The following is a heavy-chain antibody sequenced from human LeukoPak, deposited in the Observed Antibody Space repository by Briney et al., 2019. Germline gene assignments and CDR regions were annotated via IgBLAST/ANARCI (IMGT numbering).Heavy chain of an antibody. Sequence: GRSLRLCCAASGLTFSSYGMHWVRQAPGKGLETVAAIWYDGSNKYYADAVKGRFAISRDNSKNTLYLQMNSLRAEDTAVYYWARDGCSGGSCFEGGYCYYMDVWGKGTTVTVSS. V-gene: IGHV3-33*01. D-gene: IGHD2-15*01. CDR1: GLTFSSYG. CDR3: ARDGCSGGSCFEGGYCYYMDV. CDR2: IWYDGSNK. J-gene: IGHJ6*03.